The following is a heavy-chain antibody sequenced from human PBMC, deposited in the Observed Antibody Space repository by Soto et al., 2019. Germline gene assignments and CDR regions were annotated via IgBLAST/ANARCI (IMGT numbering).Heavy chain of an antibody. V-gene: IGHV4-4*02. CDR1: GGSISSSNW. CDR3: ARAMGYYGSGRRFDP. Sequence: QVQLQESGPGLVKSSGTLSLTCAVSGGSISSSNWWSWVRQPPGKGLEWIGEIYHSGSTNYNPSLKSRVTLSVDKSKSQFSLKLSSVTAADTAVYYCARAMGYYGSGRRFDPWGQGTLVTVSS. J-gene: IGHJ5*02. CDR2: IYHSGST. D-gene: IGHD3-10*01.